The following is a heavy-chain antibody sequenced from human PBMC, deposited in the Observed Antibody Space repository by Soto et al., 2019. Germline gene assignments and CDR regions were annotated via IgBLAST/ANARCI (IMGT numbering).Heavy chain of an antibody. D-gene: IGHD3-9*01. CDR3: ARAVVLTFTRFYDMDV. V-gene: IGHV1-69*18. J-gene: IGHJ6*02. Sequence: QVQLVQSGAEVKTPGSSVKVSCKASGGTFSSYSINWVRQAPGQGLEWMGRLIPMFGTTDYAQRFQGRVTFTADVSTSTASMEVTNLTSEDTAVYYCARAVVLTFTRFYDMDVWGQGTTVTVSS. CDR2: LIPMFGTT. CDR1: GGTFSSYS.